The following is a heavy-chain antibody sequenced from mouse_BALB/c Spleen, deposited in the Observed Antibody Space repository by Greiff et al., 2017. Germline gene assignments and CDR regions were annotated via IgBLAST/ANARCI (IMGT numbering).Heavy chain of an antibody. CDR3: ARTYYGNYYFDY. V-gene: IGHV5-6-5*01. D-gene: IGHD2-10*01. Sequence: DVMLVESGGGLVKPGGSLKLSCAASGFTFSSYAMSWVRQTPEKRLEWVASISSGGSTYYPDSVKGRFTISRDNARNILYLQMSSLRSEDTAMYYCARTYYGNYYFDYWGQGTTLTVSS. J-gene: IGHJ2*01. CDR1: GFTFSSYA. CDR2: ISSGGST.